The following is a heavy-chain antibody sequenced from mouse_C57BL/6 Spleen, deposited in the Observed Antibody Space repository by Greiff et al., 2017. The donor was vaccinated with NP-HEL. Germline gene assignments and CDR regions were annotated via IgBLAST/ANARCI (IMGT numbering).Heavy chain of an antibody. CDR3: ARRYGNYPYAMDY. D-gene: IGHD2-10*02. CDR1: GYTFTDYN. CDR2: INPNNGGT. Sequence: EVQLVESGPELVKPGASVKMSCKASGYTFTDYNMHWVKRSHGKSLEWIGYINPNNGGTSYNQKFKGKATLTVNKSSSTAYMELRSLTSEDSAVYYCARRYGNYPYAMDYWGQGTSVTVSS. J-gene: IGHJ4*01. V-gene: IGHV1-22*01.